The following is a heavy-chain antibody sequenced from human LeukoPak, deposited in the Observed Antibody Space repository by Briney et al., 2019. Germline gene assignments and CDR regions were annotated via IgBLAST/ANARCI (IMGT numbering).Heavy chain of an antibody. V-gene: IGHV3-30-3*01. J-gene: IGHJ6*02. CDR1: GFTFSSYA. CDR3: AKETVSRGGYFYQYYGMDV. D-gene: IGHD3-10*01. CDR2: ISYDGSNK. Sequence: GRSLRLSCAAYGFTFSSYAMHWVRQAPGKGLEWVAVISYDGSNKYYADSVKGRFTISRDNSKNTLYLQINSLRAEDTAVYYCAKETVSRGGYFYQYYGMDVWGQGTTVTVSS.